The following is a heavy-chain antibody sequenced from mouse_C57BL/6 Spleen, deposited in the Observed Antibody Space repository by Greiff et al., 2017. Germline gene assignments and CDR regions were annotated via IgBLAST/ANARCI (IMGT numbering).Heavy chain of an antibody. J-gene: IGHJ1*03. Sequence: VQLQQPGAELVRPGSSVKLSCKASGYTFTSYWMHWVKQRPIQGLEWIGNIDPSDSETHYNQKFKDKATLTVDKSSSTAYRQLSSLTSEDSAVYYCARGVYYSNYGGYFDVWGTGTTVTVSS. CDR1: GYTFTSYW. CDR2: IDPSDSET. D-gene: IGHD2-5*01. CDR3: ARGVYYSNYGGYFDV. V-gene: IGHV1-52*01.